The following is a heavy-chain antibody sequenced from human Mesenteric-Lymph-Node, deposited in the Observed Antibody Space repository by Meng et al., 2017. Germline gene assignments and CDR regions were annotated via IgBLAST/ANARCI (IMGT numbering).Heavy chain of an antibody. CDR2: MNPNSGNT. Sequence: QVALVQSGAEVKKPGASVKGSCKASEYTFTSYDINWVRQATGQGLEWMGWMNPNSGNTGYAQKFQGRVTMTTDTSTSTAYMELRSLRSDDTAVYYCASPWGSGSYYVALGYWGQGTLVTVSS. CDR1: EYTFTSYD. J-gene: IGHJ4*02. CDR3: ASPWGSGSYYVALGY. D-gene: IGHD1-26*01. V-gene: IGHV1-8*01.